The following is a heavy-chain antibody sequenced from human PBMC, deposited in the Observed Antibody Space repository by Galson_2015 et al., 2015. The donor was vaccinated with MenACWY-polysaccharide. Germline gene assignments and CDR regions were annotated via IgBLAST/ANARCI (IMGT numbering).Heavy chain of an antibody. CDR1: GFTFSSYA. V-gene: IGHV3-23*01. CDR3: AKVGKGSGCQGGFDY. J-gene: IGHJ4*02. Sequence: SLRLSCAASGFTFSSYAMSWVRQAPGKGLEWASAISGSGGSTYYADSVKGRFTISRDNSKNTLYLQMNSLRAEDTAVYYCAKVGKGSGCQGGFDYWGQGTLVTVSS. D-gene: IGHD6-19*01. CDR2: ISGSGGST.